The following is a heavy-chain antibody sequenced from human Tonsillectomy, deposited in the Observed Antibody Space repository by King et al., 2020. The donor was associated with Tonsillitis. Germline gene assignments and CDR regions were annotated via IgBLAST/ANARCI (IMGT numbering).Heavy chain of an antibody. CDR3: AKGGADSSGNFRTTNAFDI. Sequence: VQLVQSGGGLVQPGGSLRLSCAASGFTFSSYAMSWVRQAPGKGLEWVSGISGSGGSTYYADSVKGRFTISRDNSKNTLYLQMNSLRAEETAVNYCAKGGADSSGNFRTTNAFDIWGQGTMVIVSS. J-gene: IGHJ3*02. D-gene: IGHD3-22*01. V-gene: IGHV3-23*04. CDR2: ISGSGGST. CDR1: GFTFSSYA.